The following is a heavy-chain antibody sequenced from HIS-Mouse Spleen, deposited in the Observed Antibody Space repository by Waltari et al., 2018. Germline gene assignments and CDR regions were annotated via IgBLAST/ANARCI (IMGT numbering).Heavy chain of an antibody. CDR1: GYSISRGYH. J-gene: IGHJ6*02. D-gene: IGHD6-13*01. CDR3: ARALEYSSSWYYYYYGMDV. Sequence: QVQLQESGPGLVKPAETLSLTRTVSGYSISRGYHWGWSRQPPGKGLEWIGSIYHSGSTYCNPALKSRVTISVDTSKNQFSLKLSSVTAADTAVYYCARALEYSSSWYYYYYGMDVWGQGTTVTVSS. CDR2: IYHSGST. V-gene: IGHV4-38-2*02.